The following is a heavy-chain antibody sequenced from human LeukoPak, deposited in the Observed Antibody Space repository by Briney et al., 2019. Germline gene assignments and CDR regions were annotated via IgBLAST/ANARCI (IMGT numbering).Heavy chain of an antibody. Sequence: SETLSLTCTVSGYSISSGYYWGWIRQPPVQGLEWIGSIYHSGSTYYNPSLKSRVTISVDTSKNQISLKLSSVTAADTAVYYCARVLGNWNYLLPFDYWGQGTLVTVSS. CDR2: IYHSGST. J-gene: IGHJ4*02. CDR3: ARVLGNWNYLLPFDY. V-gene: IGHV4-38-2*02. D-gene: IGHD1-7*01. CDR1: GYSISSGYY.